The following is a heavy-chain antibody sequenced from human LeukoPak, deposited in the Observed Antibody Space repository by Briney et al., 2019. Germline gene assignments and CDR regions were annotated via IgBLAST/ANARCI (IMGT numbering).Heavy chain of an antibody. D-gene: IGHD6-13*01. V-gene: IGHV1-46*01. CDR2: INPSGGST. J-gene: IGHJ5*02. CDR1: GYTFASYY. Sequence: ASVKVSCKASGYTFASYYMHWVRQAPGQGLEWMGIINPSGGSTSYAQKFQGRVTMTRDTSTSTVYMELSSLRSEDTAVYYCARVGVSNWFDPWGQGTLVTVSS. CDR3: ARVGVSNWFDP.